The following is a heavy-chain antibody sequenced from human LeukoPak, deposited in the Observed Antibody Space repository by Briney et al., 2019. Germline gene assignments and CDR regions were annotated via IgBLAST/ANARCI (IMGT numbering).Heavy chain of an antibody. D-gene: IGHD2-8*02. Sequence: ASVKVSCKASGYTFTKYSVNWVRQAPGQRLEWMGWIDAGNSRVKYSQKFQDRITLTRDASASTAYMELSSLRSEDMAIYYCARGIWTSHTVGYYFDNWGQGTLVTVSS. J-gene: IGHJ4*02. CDR1: GYTFTKYS. CDR3: ARGIWTSHTVGYYFDN. V-gene: IGHV1-3*03. CDR2: IDAGNSRV.